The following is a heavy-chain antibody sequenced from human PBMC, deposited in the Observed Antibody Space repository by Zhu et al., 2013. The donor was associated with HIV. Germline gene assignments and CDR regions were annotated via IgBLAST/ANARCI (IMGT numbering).Heavy chain of an antibody. CDR3: ARGMEIVVVIWYFDL. J-gene: IGHJ2*01. D-gene: IGHD3-22*01. V-gene: IGHV4-34*01. CDR1: GGSFSGYY. Sequence: QVQLQQWGAGLLKPSETLSLTCAVYGGSFSGYYWSWIRQSPGKGLEWIGEINHSGSTNYNPSLKSRVTISVDTSKNQFSLKLSSVTAADTAVYYCARGMEIVVVIWYFDLWGLAPWSLSPQ. CDR2: INHSGST.